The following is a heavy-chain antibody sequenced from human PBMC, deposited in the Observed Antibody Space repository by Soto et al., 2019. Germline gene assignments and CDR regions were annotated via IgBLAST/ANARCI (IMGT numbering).Heavy chain of an antibody. D-gene: IGHD6-19*01. Sequence: PSETLSLTCTVSGGSISSGGYYWSWIRQHPGKGLEWIGYIYYSGSTYYNPSLKSRVTISVDTSKNQFSLKLSSVTAADTAVYYCAREVAVAGRRNWFDPWGQGTLVTVSS. J-gene: IGHJ5*02. CDR1: GGSISSGGYY. CDR3: AREVAVAGRRNWFDP. V-gene: IGHV4-31*03. CDR2: IYYSGST.